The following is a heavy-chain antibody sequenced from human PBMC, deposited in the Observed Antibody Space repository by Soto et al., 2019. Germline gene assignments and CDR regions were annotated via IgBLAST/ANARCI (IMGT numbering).Heavy chain of an antibody. V-gene: IGHV3-7*01. CDR1: GFTFSNYW. Sequence: GGSLRLSCAASGFTFSNYWMSWVRQAPGKGLEWVANIKQDGGEKYYVDFVKGRFTISKDNAKNSLYLQLNSLRVGDTAVYYCARESHAHFDYWGQGTLVTVSS. J-gene: IGHJ4*02. CDR2: IKQDGGEK. CDR3: ARESHAHFDY.